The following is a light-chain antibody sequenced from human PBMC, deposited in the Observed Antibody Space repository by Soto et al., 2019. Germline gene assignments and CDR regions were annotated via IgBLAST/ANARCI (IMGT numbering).Light chain of an antibody. J-gene: IGKJ4*01. CDR1: QSVSSTY. V-gene: IGKV3-20*01. Sequence: EIVLTQSPGTLSLSPGERATLSCRASQSVSSTYLAWYQQKPGQAPRLLIHRASSRATGIPDRFSGSGSGTEFTLTISRLEPEDFAVYYCQQYVNSPLTFGGGTKVEIK. CDR2: RAS. CDR3: QQYVNSPLT.